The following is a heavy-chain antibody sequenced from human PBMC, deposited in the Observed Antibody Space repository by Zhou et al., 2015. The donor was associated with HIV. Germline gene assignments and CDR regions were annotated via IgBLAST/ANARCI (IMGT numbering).Heavy chain of an antibody. Sequence: QVHLVESGGGVVQPGGSLRLSCTASGFTFSGYAMHWIRQAPGKGLEWLTSIGYDATVILYATSVEGRFTISRDNSKNTLYLQMNSLRAEDTAVYYCARPEGRYCSSSSCARHGMDVWGQGTTVTVSS. CDR2: IGYDATVI. D-gene: IGHD2-2*01. CDR3: ARPEGRYCSSSSCARHGMDV. V-gene: IGHV3-30*04. CDR1: GFTFSGYA. J-gene: IGHJ6*02.